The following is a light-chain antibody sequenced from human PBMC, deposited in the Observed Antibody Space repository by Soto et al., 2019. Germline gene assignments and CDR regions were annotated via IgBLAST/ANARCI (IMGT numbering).Light chain of an antibody. Sequence: DIQVTQSPSSLSASVGDRVTVTCRASQGIANELSWFQQKPGQGPTLLIHGASTLQSGVPSRFSGSGSGTVFTLTISSLQPDDVATYYCLQVYRTPLAFGGGTKVEIK. V-gene: IGKV1-27*01. J-gene: IGKJ4*01. CDR2: GAS. CDR3: LQVYRTPLA. CDR1: QGIANE.